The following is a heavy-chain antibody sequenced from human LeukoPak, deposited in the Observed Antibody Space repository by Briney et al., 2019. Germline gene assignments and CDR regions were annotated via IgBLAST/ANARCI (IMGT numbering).Heavy chain of an antibody. CDR1: GFTVSSNY. Sequence: GGSLRPSCAASGFTVSSNYMSWVRQAPGRGLEWVSVIYSGGSTYYADSVKGRFTISRDNSKNTLYLQMNSLRAEDTAVFYCARGNYYGSSGYYLDYWGQGTLVTVSS. CDR3: ARGNYYGSSGYYLDY. D-gene: IGHD3-22*01. V-gene: IGHV3-53*01. J-gene: IGHJ4*02. CDR2: IYSGGST.